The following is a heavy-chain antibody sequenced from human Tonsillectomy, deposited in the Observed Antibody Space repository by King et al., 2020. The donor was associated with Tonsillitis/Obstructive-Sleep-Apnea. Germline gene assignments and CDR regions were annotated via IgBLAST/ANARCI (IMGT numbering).Heavy chain of an antibody. J-gene: IGHJ6*03. V-gene: IGHV4-59*01. CDR3: ARDGDYYYYMDV. CDR2: IYYSGST. CDR1: GGSISSYY. D-gene: IGHD3-10*01. Sequence: VQLQESGPGLVKPSETLSLTCTVSGGSISSYYWSWLRQPPGKGLEWIGYIYYSGSTNYNPSLKSRVTISVDTSQNQFSLKLSSVTAADTAVYYCARDGDYYYYMDVWGKGTTVTVSS.